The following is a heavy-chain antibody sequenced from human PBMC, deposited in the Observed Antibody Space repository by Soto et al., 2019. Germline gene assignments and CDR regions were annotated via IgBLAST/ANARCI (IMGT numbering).Heavy chain of an antibody. V-gene: IGHV1-18*01. J-gene: IGHJ6*02. Sequence: ASVKVSCKASGYPFPSYVFSWVRQAPGQGLEGMGWISAYNGNTNYAQKLQGRVTMTTDTSTSTAYMELRSLRSDDTAVYYCARDLAVVVAATGVDYYYYGMDVWGQGTTVTXSS. CDR3: ARDLAVVVAATGVDYYYYGMDV. D-gene: IGHD2-15*01. CDR2: ISAYNGNT. CDR1: GYPFPSYV.